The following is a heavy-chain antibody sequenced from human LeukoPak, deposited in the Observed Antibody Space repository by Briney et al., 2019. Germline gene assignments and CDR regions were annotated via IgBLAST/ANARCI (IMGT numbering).Heavy chain of an antibody. J-gene: IGHJ6*02. D-gene: IGHD2-15*01. V-gene: IGHV1-3*01. CDR2: TNAGNGNT. CDR1: GYTFTSYA. Sequence: GASVTVSFKASGYTFTSYAMHWGRQAPGQRLEWMGWTNAGNGNTKYSQKFQGRVTITRDTSASTAYMELSSLRSEDTAVYYCARVSCSGGSCYFDYYYDMDVWGQGTTVTVSS. CDR3: ARVSCSGGSCYFDYYYDMDV.